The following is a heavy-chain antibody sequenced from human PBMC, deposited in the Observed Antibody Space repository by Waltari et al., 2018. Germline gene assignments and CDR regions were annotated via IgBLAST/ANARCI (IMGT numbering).Heavy chain of an antibody. D-gene: IGHD4-17*01. CDR2: MNPNSVNT. CDR1: GYTFTSYD. CDR3: ARRGDDYGDYNGFDP. Sequence: QVQLVQSGAEVKKPGASVKVSCKASGYTFTSYDINWVRQATGQGLEWMGWMNPNSVNTGYAQKFQCRVTITRNTSISTTYMELSSLRSEDTAVYYCARRGDDYGDYNGFDPWGQGTLVTVSS. J-gene: IGHJ5*02. V-gene: IGHV1-8*03.